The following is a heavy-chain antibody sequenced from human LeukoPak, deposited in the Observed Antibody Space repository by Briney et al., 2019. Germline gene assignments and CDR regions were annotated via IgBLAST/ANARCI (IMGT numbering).Heavy chain of an antibody. Sequence: PSETLSLTCTVSGGSISSSSYYWGWIRQPPGKGLEWIGSIDDSGSTYYNPSLKSRVTISVDTSKNQFSLKLSSVTAADTAVYYCARRITFGGVEEDWGQGTLVTVSS. CDR3: ARRITFGGVEED. V-gene: IGHV4-39*01. CDR1: GGSISSSSYY. J-gene: IGHJ4*02. D-gene: IGHD3-16*01. CDR2: IDDSGST.